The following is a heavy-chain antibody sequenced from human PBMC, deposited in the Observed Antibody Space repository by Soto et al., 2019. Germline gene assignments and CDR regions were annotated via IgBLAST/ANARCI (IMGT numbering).Heavy chain of an antibody. CDR3: ARAQFSDILTADDYGMDV. D-gene: IGHD3-9*01. CDR1: GGNFRSEA. V-gene: IGHV1-69*13. J-gene: IGHJ6*02. CDR2: IIPMFSTP. Sequence: SVKVSCKASGGNFRSEAISWVRQAPGHGLEWMGRIIPMFSTPHYAQKFQGRVTIIADESTTTVNMEMRGLTYEDTAVYYCARAQFSDILTADDYGMDVRGQGTSVTVSS.